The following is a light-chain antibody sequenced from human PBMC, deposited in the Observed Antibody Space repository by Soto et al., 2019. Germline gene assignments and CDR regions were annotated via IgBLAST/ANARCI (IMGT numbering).Light chain of an antibody. V-gene: IGLV4-60*02. J-gene: IGLJ3*02. CDR2: LEGSGSY. CDR3: ETWDSKTNWV. Sequence: QPVLTQSSSASASLGSSVKLTCTLSSGHSSYIIAWHQQQPGKAPRYLMKLEGSGSYNKGSGVPDRFSGSSSGADRYLTISNLQFEDEADYYCETWDSKTNWVFGGGTKVTVL. CDR1: SGHSSYI.